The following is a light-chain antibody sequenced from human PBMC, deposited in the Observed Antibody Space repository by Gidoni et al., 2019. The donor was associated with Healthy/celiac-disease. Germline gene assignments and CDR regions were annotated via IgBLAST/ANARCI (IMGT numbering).Light chain of an antibody. J-gene: IGKJ5*01. CDR1: QSVSSSY. Sequence: TQSPGTLSLSPGERATLSCRASQSVSSSYLAWYQQKPGQAPRLLIYGASSRATGIPDRFSGSGSGTDFTLTISRLEPEDFAVYYCQQYGSSPSITFGQGTRLEIK. CDR2: GAS. V-gene: IGKV3-20*01. CDR3: QQYGSSPSIT.